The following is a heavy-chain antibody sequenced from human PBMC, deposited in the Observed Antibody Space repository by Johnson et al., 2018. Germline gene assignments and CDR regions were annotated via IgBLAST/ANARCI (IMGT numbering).Heavy chain of an antibody. CDR2: FNHSGST. J-gene: IGHJ3*02. CDR3: SRKPRYYGSGSDAFDI. D-gene: IGHD3-10*01. CDR1: GGSFSGYY. Sequence: QVQLQQWGAGLLKPSETLSLTCAVYGGSFSGYYWSWIRPPPGKGLEWIGEFNHSGSTNYTPSLKSRVTISVDPSKNQFSLKLSPVTAADPAVYYISRKPRYYGSGSDAFDIWGQGTMVTVSS. V-gene: IGHV4-34*01.